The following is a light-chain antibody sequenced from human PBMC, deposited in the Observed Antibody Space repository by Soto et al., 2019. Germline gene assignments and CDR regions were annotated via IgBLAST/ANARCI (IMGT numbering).Light chain of an antibody. CDR1: QSLLYTTGNNH. CDR3: MQGRQFPAS. J-gene: IGKJ5*01. V-gene: IGKV2-28*01. CDR2: WGS. Sequence: DIVMTQSPLSLPVTPGEPASISCRSSQSLLYTTGNNHLDWSLQKPGQPPQLLIYWGSNRVSGVPDRFSGSGSGTDFTLKISKVEADDVGGYYCMQGRQFPASFGQGTRLDIK.